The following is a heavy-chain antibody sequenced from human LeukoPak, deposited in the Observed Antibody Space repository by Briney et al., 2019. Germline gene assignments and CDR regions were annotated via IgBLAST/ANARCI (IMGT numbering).Heavy chain of an antibody. Sequence: GGSLRLSCAASGFTVNNNYMIWVRQAPGKGLEWVSVIYSAGSTYYADSVKGRFTISRDNSKNTVYLQMNSLRAEDTALYYCAKELTLYCSGGSCYHSGMDVWGQGTTVTVSS. CDR1: GFTVNNNY. J-gene: IGHJ6*02. CDR3: AKELTLYCSGGSCYHSGMDV. CDR2: IYSAGST. V-gene: IGHV3-53*05. D-gene: IGHD2-15*01.